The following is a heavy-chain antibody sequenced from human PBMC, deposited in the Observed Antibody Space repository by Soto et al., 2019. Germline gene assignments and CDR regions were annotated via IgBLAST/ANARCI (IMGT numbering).Heavy chain of an antibody. Sequence: QVQLQESGPGLVKPSQTLSLTCTVSGGSVNIGGYYWSWIRQHPEKGLEWIGYIYYSGSTYYNPSLKSRSTISLDTSKNQFSLILSSVTAADTAVYYYARKSFSSTSRFDYWGQGTLVTVSS. CDR2: IYYSGST. V-gene: IGHV4-31*03. CDR3: ARKSFSSTSRFDY. CDR1: GGSVNIGGYY. J-gene: IGHJ4*02. D-gene: IGHD6-19*01.